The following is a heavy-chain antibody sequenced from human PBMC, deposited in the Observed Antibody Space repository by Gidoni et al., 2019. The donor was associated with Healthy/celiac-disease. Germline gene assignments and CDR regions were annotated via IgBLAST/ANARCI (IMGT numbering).Heavy chain of an antibody. CDR1: GFSLSTNGVG. Sequence: QITLKESGPTLVKPTETLTLTCTFSGFSLSTNGVGVGWIRQSPGKALEWLALIYWDDDKRYSPSLKTRLTITKDTSKNQVVLMVTNMDPVDTATYYCAHRTVTTKGNYFDYWGQGTLVTVSS. CDR2: IYWDDDK. D-gene: IGHD4-17*01. V-gene: IGHV2-5*02. CDR3: AHRTVTTKGNYFDY. J-gene: IGHJ4*02.